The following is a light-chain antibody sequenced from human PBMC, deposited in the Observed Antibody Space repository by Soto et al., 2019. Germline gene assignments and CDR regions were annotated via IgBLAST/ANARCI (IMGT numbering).Light chain of an antibody. CDR1: SSDIGAGHG. Sequence: QSVLTQSPSVSVAPGQRVTISCTGSSSDIGAGHGVHWYQQFPGTAPKLLIYDSTNRPSGVPDRFSGSKAGTSASLALTGLQAEDEAEYYCHSYDSSHTAVVFGGGTKLTVL. V-gene: IGLV1-40*01. CDR2: DST. CDR3: HSYDSSHTAVV. J-gene: IGLJ3*02.